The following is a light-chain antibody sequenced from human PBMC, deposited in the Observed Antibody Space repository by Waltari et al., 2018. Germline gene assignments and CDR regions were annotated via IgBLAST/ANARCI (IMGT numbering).Light chain of an antibody. CDR2: DAS. CDR1: HFINTY. CDR3: QQSFGNPPWT. J-gene: IGKJ1*01. V-gene: IGKV1-39*01. Sequence: DIQLAQSPSSLSASVGDSVTITGRASHFINTYLNWYQHKPGEAPKILIYDASILHSGVPSRFGGSGSGTDVTLTISSLQPEDFATYYCQQSFGNPPWTFGQGTKVE.